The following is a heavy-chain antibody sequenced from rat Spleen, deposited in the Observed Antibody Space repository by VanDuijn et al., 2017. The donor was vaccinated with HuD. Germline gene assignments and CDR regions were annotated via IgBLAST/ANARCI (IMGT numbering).Heavy chain of an antibody. D-gene: IGHD1-4*01. V-gene: IGHV2-13*01. CDR3: TRPLLTTRAWWFAY. Sequence: QVQLKESGPGLVQPSQTLSLTCTVSGFSLSSYGVIWVRQPPGKGLEWMGVIWGNGNTNYNSALKSRLSISRDTSKSQVFLKMNNLQTEDTAMYYCTRPLLTTRAWWFAYWGQGTLVTVSS. J-gene: IGHJ3*01. CDR2: IWGNGNT. CDR1: GFSLSSYG.